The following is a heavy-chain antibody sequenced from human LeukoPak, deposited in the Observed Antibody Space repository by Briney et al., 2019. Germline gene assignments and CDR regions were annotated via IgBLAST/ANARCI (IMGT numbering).Heavy chain of an antibody. V-gene: IGHV1-2*02. CDR3: ARPVEEAWNYWARYHYFDY. CDR2: INPNSGGT. Sequence: GASVKVSCKASGYTFTGYYMHWVRQAPGQGLEWMGWINPNSGGTNYAQKFQGRVTMTRDTSISTAYMELSRLRSDDTAVYYCARPVEEAWNYWARYHYFDYWGQGTLVTVSS. D-gene: IGHD1-7*01. J-gene: IGHJ4*02. CDR1: GYTFTGYY.